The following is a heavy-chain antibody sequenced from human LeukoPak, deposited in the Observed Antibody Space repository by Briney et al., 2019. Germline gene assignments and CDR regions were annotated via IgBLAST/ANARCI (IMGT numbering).Heavy chain of an antibody. Sequence: GGSLRLSCATSGFNFSDSRMTWVRQGPGKGLQWVANINRDGSEKHFLDSVEGRFTIFRDNARKSLYLQMSSLRPQDTAVYFCVRGDWYFGSWGQGTLVTVSS. CDR2: INRDGSEK. CDR3: VRGDWYFGS. J-gene: IGHJ4*02. V-gene: IGHV3-7*04. CDR1: GFNFSDSR. D-gene: IGHD2-21*01.